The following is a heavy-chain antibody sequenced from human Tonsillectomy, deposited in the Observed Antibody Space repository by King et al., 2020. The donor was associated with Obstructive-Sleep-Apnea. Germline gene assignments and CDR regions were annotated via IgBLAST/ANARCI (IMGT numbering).Heavy chain of an antibody. CDR2: LYNSGST. D-gene: IGHD3-3*01. Sequence: VQLQESGPGRVKPSETLSLTCTVSGGSMSSYYWSWIRQPPGKGLEWIGYLYNSGSTNYNPSLKSRVTISADTSENQFSLKMRSVTAADTAVYYCARAQGSTIFGMVTGRDYSYYGMDVWGQGTAVTVFS. J-gene: IGHJ6*02. CDR3: ARAQGSTIFGMVTGRDYSYYGMDV. CDR1: GGSMSSYY. V-gene: IGHV4-59*01.